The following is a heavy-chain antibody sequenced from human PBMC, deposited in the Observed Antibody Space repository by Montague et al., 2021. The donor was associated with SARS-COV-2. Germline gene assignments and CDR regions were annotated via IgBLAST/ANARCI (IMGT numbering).Heavy chain of an antibody. V-gene: IGHV4-39*01. D-gene: IGHD2/OR15-2a*01. CDR2: IYYSGST. Sequence: SETLSLTCTVSGGSISSSSYYWGWIRQPPGKGLEWIGSIYYSGSTYYNPSLKSRVTISVATSKNQFSLKLSSVTAADTAVYYCARQENIRVWFKPDAFDLWGQGTLVTVSS. J-gene: IGHJ3*01. CDR1: GGSISSSSYY. CDR3: ARQENIRVWFKPDAFDL.